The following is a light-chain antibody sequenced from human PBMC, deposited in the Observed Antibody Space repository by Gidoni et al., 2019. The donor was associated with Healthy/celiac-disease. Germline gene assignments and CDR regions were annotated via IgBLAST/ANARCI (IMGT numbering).Light chain of an antibody. J-gene: IGLJ2*01. CDR3: SSYPSSSTVV. Sequence: QSALTQPASVSGSPGQSITISCTGTSSDVGDYNYVSWYQQHPGKAPKLMIYEVSNRPSGVANRFSCSKSGNTASLTISGLQAEDEADYYCSSYPSSSTVVFGGGTKLTVL. CDR1: SSDVGDYNY. CDR2: EVS. V-gene: IGLV2-14*01.